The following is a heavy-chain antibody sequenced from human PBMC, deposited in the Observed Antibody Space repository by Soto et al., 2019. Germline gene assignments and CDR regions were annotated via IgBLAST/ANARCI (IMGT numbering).Heavy chain of an antibody. CDR2: INPNSGGA. Sequence: QVQLVQSGAEVKKPGAAVKVSCKASGYTFTGYYMHWVRQAPGQGLEWMGWINPNSGGANYAQSFQGRVTLTRDASINTAYMDLTRLTSGDAAVYYRARSSTYNFDSSGYYDYWGQGTLVTVSS. V-gene: IGHV1-2*02. CDR3: ARSSTYNFDSSGYYDY. D-gene: IGHD3-22*01. CDR1: GYTFTGYY. J-gene: IGHJ4*02.